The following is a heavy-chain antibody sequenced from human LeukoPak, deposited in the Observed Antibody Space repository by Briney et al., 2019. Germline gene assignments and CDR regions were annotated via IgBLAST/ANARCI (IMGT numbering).Heavy chain of an antibody. V-gene: IGHV1-2*02. CDR3: AREGAPQLSSYFDH. D-gene: IGHD1-1*01. Sequence: ASVTVSCKASGYTFTAYYIHWVRQAPGQGVEWMGWINPNTGGTNFAQRLQGRVTITRDTSINTAYMELSSLRSDDTAMYYCAREGAPQLSSYFDHWGQGTLVTVSS. CDR1: GYTFTAYY. J-gene: IGHJ4*02. CDR2: INPNTGGT.